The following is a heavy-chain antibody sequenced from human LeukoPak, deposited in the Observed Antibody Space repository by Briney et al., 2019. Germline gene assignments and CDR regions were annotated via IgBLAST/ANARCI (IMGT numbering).Heavy chain of an antibody. J-gene: IGHJ4*02. Sequence: GGSLRLSCAASGFTFSSYWMSWVRQAPGKGLEWVVNIKQDGSEKYYVDSVKGRFTISRDNAKNSLYLQMNSLRAEDTAVYYCARGGDSSGSDFDYWGQGTLVTVSS. D-gene: IGHD3-22*01. CDR3: ARGGDSSGSDFDY. CDR2: IKQDGSEK. V-gene: IGHV3-7*01. CDR1: GFTFSSYW.